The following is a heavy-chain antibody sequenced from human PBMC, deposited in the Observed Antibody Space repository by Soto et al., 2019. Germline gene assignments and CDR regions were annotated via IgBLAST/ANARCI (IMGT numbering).Heavy chain of an antibody. V-gene: IGHV4-61*08. CDR2: INHSGST. Sequence: PSETLSLTCTVSGGSISSGGYYWSWIRQPPGKGLEWIGEINHSGSTNYNPSLKSRVTISVDTSKNQFSLKLSSVTAADTAVYYCARIYGDYFYFDYWGQGTLVTVSS. CDR1: GGSISSGGYY. D-gene: IGHD4-17*01. CDR3: ARIYGDYFYFDY. J-gene: IGHJ4*02.